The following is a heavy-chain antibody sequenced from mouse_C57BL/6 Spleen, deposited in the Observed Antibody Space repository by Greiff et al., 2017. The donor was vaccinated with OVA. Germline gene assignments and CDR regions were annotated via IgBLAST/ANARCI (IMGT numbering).Heavy chain of an antibody. V-gene: IGHV1-34*01. CDR3: GRDGNTGLFAY. CDR1: GYTFTDYY. J-gene: IGHJ3*01. CDR2: IYPNNGGN. Sequence: VQLQQSGPELVKPGASVKMSCKASGYTFTDYYMHWVKQSHGESLEWIGYIYPNNGGNGYNQKFKGKATLTVDKSSSTAYMELSSLSSEASAVYYGGRDGNTGLFAYWGQGTLVTVSA. D-gene: IGHD2-1*01.